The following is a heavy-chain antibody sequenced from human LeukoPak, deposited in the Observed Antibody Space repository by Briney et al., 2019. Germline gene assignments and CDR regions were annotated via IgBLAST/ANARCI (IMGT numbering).Heavy chain of an antibody. V-gene: IGHV4-34*01. CDR3: ARALQQLQIDY. CDR1: GGSFSGYY. J-gene: IGHJ4*02. CDR2: INHSGST. D-gene: IGHD6-13*01. Sequence: SSETLSLTCAVYGGSFSGYYWSWIRQPPGKGLEWIGEINHSGSTNYNPSLKSRVTISVDTSKNQFSLKLSSVTAADTAVYYCARALQQLQIDYWGQGTLVTVSS.